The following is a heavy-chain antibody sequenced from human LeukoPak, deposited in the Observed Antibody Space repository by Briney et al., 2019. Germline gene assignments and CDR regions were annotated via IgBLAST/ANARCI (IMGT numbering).Heavy chain of an antibody. Sequence: GRSLRLSYAASGFTFSSYAMHWVRQAPGKGLEWVAVISYDGSNKYYADSVKGRFTISRDNSKNTLYLQMNSLRAEDTAVYYCARVGYDTPYDYWGQGTLVTVSS. V-gene: IGHV3-30*01. CDR3: ARVGYDTPYDY. J-gene: IGHJ4*02. CDR1: GFTFSSYA. CDR2: ISYDGSNK. D-gene: IGHD3-3*01.